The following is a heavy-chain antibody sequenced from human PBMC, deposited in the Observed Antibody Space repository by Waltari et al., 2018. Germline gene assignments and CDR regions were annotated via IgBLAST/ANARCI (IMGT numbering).Heavy chain of an antibody. CDR2: IDPEDGET. J-gene: IGHJ4*02. V-gene: IGHV1-69-2*01. CDR1: GYTFMDYF. Sequence: EVELVQSGAEVKKPGATVKISCKASGYTFMDYFMHWVQQAPGKGLEWMGRIDPEDGETVYSEKFQGRGTITADTSTDTAYMELSSLTSGDTAVYYCAPLPGGSGQTFDYWGQGTLVTVSS. D-gene: IGHD3-10*01. CDR3: APLPGGSGQTFDY.